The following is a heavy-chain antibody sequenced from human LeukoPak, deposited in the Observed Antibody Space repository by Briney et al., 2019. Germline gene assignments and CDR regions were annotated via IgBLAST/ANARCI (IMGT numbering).Heavy chain of an antibody. Sequence: GGSLRLSCAASGFIYTSYVMNWVRQAPGKGLEWVSDISGTGTRTYYAESVKGRFTISRDNSRNTLYLQMNSLRAEDTAVYHCAKVRTTCSSTSCYAGFEDWGQGTLVTVSS. CDR2: ISGTGTRT. D-gene: IGHD2-2*01. CDR1: GFIYTSYV. CDR3: AKVRTTCSSTSCYAGFED. V-gene: IGHV3-23*01. J-gene: IGHJ4*02.